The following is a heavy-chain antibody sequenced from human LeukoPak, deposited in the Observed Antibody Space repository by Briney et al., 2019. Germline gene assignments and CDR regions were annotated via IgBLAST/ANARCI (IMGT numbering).Heavy chain of an antibody. CDR3: ARGIYFDPPVYTYYYYGMDV. CDR2: IKQDGGES. J-gene: IGHJ6*02. V-gene: IGHV3-7*01. CDR1: GFTFSSYW. Sequence: GGSLRLSCAASGFTFSSYWMTWVRQAPGKGLEWVANIKQDGGESYYVDSVKGRFTISRENAKNSLYLQMNSLRAEDTAVYYCARGIYFDPPVYTYYYYGMDVWGQGTTVTVSS. D-gene: IGHD3-9*01.